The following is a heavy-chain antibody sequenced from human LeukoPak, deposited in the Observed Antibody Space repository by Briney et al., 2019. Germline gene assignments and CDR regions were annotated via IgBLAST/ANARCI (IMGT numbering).Heavy chain of an antibody. J-gene: IGHJ4*02. D-gene: IGHD6-19*01. Sequence: SQTLSLTCSVSGDAITSGDDYWNWLRQSPGKGLQWIGYIFFTGSTYYNPSLGSRFTISLDAPKNQFSLRLNSVTAADTAVYYCARGDYTVLAGSPFDLWGRGTLVTVSS. CDR1: GDAITSGDDY. CDR2: IFFTGST. V-gene: IGHV4-30-4*01. CDR3: ARGDYTVLAGSPFDL.